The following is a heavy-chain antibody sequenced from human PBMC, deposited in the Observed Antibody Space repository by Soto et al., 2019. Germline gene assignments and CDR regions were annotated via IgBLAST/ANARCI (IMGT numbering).Heavy chain of an antibody. CDR1: GFTFSSYG. CDR2: IWYDGSNK. D-gene: IGHD6-6*01. V-gene: IGHV3-33*01. J-gene: IGHJ6*02. Sequence: GGSLRLSCAASGFTFSSYGMHWVRQAPGKGLEWVAVIWYDGSNKYYADSVKGRFTISRDNSKNTLYLQMNSLRAEDTAVYYCARTSAAQLAPYYYYGMDVWGQGTTVTVSS. CDR3: ARTSAAQLAPYYYYGMDV.